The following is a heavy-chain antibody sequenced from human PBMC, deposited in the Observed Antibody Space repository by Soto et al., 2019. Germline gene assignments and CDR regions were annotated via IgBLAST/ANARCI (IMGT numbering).Heavy chain of an antibody. Sequence: PSETLSLTCAVYGGSFSDYYWSWIRQPPGKGLEWIGEINHSGRNNYNPSLKSRLTISVDTSKNQFSLKLTSVTAADTAVYYCARDKITGLFDYWGQGTLVTVSS. D-gene: IGHD2-8*02. CDR2: INHSGRN. CDR3: ARDKITGLFDY. J-gene: IGHJ4*02. V-gene: IGHV4-34*01. CDR1: GGSFSDYY.